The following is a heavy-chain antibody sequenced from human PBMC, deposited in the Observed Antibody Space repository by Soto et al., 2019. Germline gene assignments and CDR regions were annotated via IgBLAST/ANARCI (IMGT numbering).Heavy chain of an antibody. Sequence: ASVKVSCKASGYTFTGYYMHWVRQAPGQGLEWMGWINPNSGGTNYAQKFQGWVTMTRDTSISTAYMELSRLRSDDTAVYCCARGAITMVRGVIINWFDPWGQGTLVTVSS. CDR2: INPNSGGT. J-gene: IGHJ5*02. D-gene: IGHD3-10*01. CDR3: ARGAITMVRGVIINWFDP. CDR1: GYTFTGYY. V-gene: IGHV1-2*04.